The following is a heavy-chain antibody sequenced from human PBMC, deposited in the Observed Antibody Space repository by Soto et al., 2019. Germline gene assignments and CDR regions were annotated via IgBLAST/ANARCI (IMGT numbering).Heavy chain of an antibody. CDR2: IKSKTDGGTT. D-gene: IGHD3-22*01. CDR1: GFTFSNAW. J-gene: IGHJ6*02. Sequence: GGSLRLSCAASGFTFSNAWMNWVRQAPGKGLEWVGRIKSKTDGGTTDYAAPVKGRFTISRDDSKNRLYLQMNSLKTEDTAVYYCTTDRGYYDSSGYYYYYGMDVWGQGTTVTVSS. V-gene: IGHV3-15*07. CDR3: TTDRGYYDSSGYYYYYGMDV.